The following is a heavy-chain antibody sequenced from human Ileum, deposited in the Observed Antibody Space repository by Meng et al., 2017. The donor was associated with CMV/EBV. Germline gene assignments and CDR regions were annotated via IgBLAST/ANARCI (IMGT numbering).Heavy chain of an antibody. CDR1: GFSFSTRGVG. Sequence: QFTLKESGPTLGKPPQTLTLTCTFSGFSFSTRGVGVGWIRQPPGKALEWLALIYWDEDKGYSPSLKRRLTITKDTSKNQVVLTMTNVDPVDTATYFCARSLYYSSYYFDYWGQGTLVTVSS. D-gene: IGHD3-16*01. J-gene: IGHJ4*02. CDR3: ARSLYYSSYYFDY. CDR2: IYWDEDK. V-gene: IGHV2-5*02.